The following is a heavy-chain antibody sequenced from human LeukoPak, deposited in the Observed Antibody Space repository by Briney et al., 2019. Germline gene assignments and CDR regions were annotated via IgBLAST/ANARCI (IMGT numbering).Heavy chain of an antibody. CDR3: ARLRGYSFSYYFDY. CDR2: IYYSGST. CDR1: GGSISSYY. J-gene: IGHJ4*02. V-gene: IGHV4-59*08. D-gene: IGHD5-18*01. Sequence: SETLSLTCTVSGGSISSYYWSWIRQPPGKGLEWIGYIYYSGSTNYNPSLKSRVTISVDTSKNQFSLKLSSVTAADTAVCYCARLRGYSFSYYFDYWGQGTLVTVSS.